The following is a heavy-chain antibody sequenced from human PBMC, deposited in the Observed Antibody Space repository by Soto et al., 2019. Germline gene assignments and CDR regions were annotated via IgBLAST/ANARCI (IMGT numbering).Heavy chain of an antibody. CDR1: GVTVSTTY. V-gene: IGHV3-53*04. CDR2: IYGGSTT. J-gene: IGHJ4*02. D-gene: IGHD3-10*01. Sequence: EVQLVESGGGLVRPGGFLRLSCAASGVTVSTTYMSWVRQAPRKGLEWVSVIYGGSTTQYADSVKDRFTISRDNSSNTVFLQMNNLRRDDTAVSYCTRHVAVGSLDFWGRGTLVTVSS. CDR3: TRHVAVGSLDF.